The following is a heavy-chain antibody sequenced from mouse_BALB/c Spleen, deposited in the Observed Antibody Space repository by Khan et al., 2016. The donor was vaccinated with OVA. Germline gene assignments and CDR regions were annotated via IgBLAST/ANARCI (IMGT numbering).Heavy chain of an antibody. Sequence: QVQLKESGAELARPGASVKLSCKASGYTFTDYYINWVKQRTGQGLEWIGEIYPRSGNTYYNEKLKGKATLTADKSSSIAYMPLISLTSEDSAVYFCARRNYFGYTFAYWGQGTLVTVSA. CDR3: ARRNYFGYTFAY. D-gene: IGHD1-2*01. J-gene: IGHJ3*01. V-gene: IGHV1-77*01. CDR2: IYPRSGNT. CDR1: GYTFTDYY.